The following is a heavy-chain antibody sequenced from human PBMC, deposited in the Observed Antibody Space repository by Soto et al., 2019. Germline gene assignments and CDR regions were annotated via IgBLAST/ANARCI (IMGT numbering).Heavy chain of an antibody. D-gene: IGHD5-18*01. Sequence: TLSLTCTVSGGSISSYYWSWIRQPPGKGLEWIGYIYYSGSTNYNPSLKSRVTISVDTSKNQFSLKLSSVTAADTAVYYCARGNLRGGYSYGYDPSTYYYGMDVWGQGTTVTVSS. CDR2: IYYSGST. V-gene: IGHV4-59*01. CDR3: ARGNLRGGYSYGYDPSTYYYGMDV. CDR1: GGSISSYY. J-gene: IGHJ6*02.